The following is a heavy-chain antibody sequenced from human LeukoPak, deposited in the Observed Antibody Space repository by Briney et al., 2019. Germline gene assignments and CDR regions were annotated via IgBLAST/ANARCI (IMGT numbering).Heavy chain of an antibody. CDR2: IRYDGNNK. CDR3: TKGDDYGANTRLPKYNWFDP. Sequence: GGSLRLSCAASGFTFSNCAMHWVRQAPGKGLEWVAFIRYDGNNKNYADSVKGRFTISRDNSKDTLYLQMNSLRPDDTAVYYCTKGDDYGANTRLPKYNWFDPWGQGTLVTVSS. V-gene: IGHV3-30*02. J-gene: IGHJ5*02. CDR1: GFTFSNCA. D-gene: IGHD4-23*01.